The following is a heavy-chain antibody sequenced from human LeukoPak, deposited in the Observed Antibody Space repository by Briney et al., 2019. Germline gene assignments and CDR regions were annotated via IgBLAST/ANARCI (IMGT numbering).Heavy chain of an antibody. D-gene: IGHD2-21*01. V-gene: IGHV4-39*01. J-gene: IGHJ4*02. CDR2: IYYSGST. CDR3: ATYIGDTYRYFDY. Sequence: SETLSLTCTVSGGSISSGTYYWGWIRRPPGKGLEWIGSIYYSGSTYYNPSLKSRVTISVDTSKNQFSLKLNSVTAADRAVYYCATYIGDTYRYFDYWGQGALVTVSS. CDR1: GGSISSGTYY.